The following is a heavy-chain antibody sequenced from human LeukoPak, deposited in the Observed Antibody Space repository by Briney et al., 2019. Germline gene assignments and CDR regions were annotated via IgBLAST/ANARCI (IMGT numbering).Heavy chain of an antibody. CDR3: AKVIGSSCGNGGY. V-gene: IGHV3-23*01. CDR1: GFTLSSYA. Sequence: GGSLRLSCAASGFTLSSYAMTWVRQAPGKGLEWVSAICASGGSTYYADSVKGRFTTSRDNSKNTLYLQMNSLRAEDTAVYYCAKVIGSSCGNGGYWGQGTLVTVSS. J-gene: IGHJ4*02. CDR2: ICASGGST. D-gene: IGHD6-13*01.